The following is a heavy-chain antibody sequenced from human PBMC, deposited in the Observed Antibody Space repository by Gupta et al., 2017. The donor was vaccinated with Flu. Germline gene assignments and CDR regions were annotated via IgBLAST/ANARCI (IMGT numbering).Heavy chain of an antibody. Sequence: QVQLQQWGAGLLKPSETLSLTCAVYGGSFSGYYWRWIRMHPGKGMEWIGEIKQSGSTNYNPSLMIRVTISVDTSKNQFSMKLSSVTAADTAVYYCARHPPGRTLGPGYYYYGMDVWGQGTTVTVSS. CDR3: ARHPPGRTLGPGYYYYGMDV. CDR1: GGSFSGYY. CDR2: IKQSGST. V-gene: IGHV4-34*01. J-gene: IGHJ6*02.